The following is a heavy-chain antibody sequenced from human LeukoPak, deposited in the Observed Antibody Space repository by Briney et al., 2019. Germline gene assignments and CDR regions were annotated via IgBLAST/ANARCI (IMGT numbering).Heavy chain of an antibody. CDR1: LFTHSIKL. D-gene: IGHD1-26*01. V-gene: IGHV3-53*01. CDR2: IYIGGDT. Sequence: PGGSLRLSRVASLFTHSIKLMSWVRHARGRGLECVSVIYIGGDTYYADTVKGRFTISRDNAKNTLYLQMNSLRAEDTAVYYGARDIGGIFDSWGQGTLVT. J-gene: IGHJ4*02. CDR3: ARDIGGIFDS.